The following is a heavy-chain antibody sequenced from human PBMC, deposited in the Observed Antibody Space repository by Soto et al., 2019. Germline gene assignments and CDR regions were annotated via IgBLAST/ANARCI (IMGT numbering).Heavy chain of an antibody. CDR3: ARGSHRGLQLWYFDH. Sequence: QVPLVQSGAEVKKPGSSVTVSCKASGGTFSSYTISWVRQAPGQGLEWMGGIIPSFGTANYAQKFQGRVTITADESXRTAYMELSSLRAEDTAVYYCARGSHRGLQLWYFDHWGRGTLVTVSS. V-gene: IGHV1-69*12. D-gene: IGHD5-12*01. J-gene: IGHJ2*01. CDR1: GGTFSSYT. CDR2: IIPSFGTA.